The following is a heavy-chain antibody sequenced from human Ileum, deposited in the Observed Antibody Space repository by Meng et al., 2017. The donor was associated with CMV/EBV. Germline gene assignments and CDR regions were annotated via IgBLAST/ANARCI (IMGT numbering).Heavy chain of an antibody. CDR1: GFNFNNNW. V-gene: IGHV3-74*01. Sequence: GESLKISCAASGFNFNNNWMHWVRQAPGGGLVWLSRIDRDGSDIIYADSVKGRFTVSRDNDRNIIYLQMNNLRDEDTAVYYCTRDTPHNAFDPWGQGALVTVSS. CDR2: IDRDGSDI. CDR3: TRDTPHNAFDP. D-gene: IGHD2-15*01. J-gene: IGHJ5*02.